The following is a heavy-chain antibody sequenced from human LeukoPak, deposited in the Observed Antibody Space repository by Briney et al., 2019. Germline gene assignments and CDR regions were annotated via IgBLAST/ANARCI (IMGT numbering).Heavy chain of an antibody. Sequence: GGSLRLSCAASGFTFSSYAMSWVRQAPGKGLEWVSAISGSGGSTYYADSVKGRFTISRDNSKNTLYLQMNSLRAEDTAIYYCAKVYYYDSSGYSIYDAFDIWGQGTMVTVSS. CDR2: ISGSGGST. CDR3: AKVYYYDSSGYSIYDAFDI. V-gene: IGHV3-23*01. D-gene: IGHD3-22*01. J-gene: IGHJ3*02. CDR1: GFTFSSYA.